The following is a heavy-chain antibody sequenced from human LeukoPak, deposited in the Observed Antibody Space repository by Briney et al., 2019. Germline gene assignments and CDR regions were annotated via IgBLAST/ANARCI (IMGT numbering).Heavy chain of an antibody. CDR3: ASGSSLDGSSGWPTHYY. CDR2: INPNSGGT. D-gene: IGHD6-19*01. CDR1: GYTFSGCY. Sequence: ASVKVSCKASGYTFSGCYMHWVRQAPGQGLEWMGWINPNSGGTHYVQKFQGRVTMTTDTSIGTAYMELNRLTSDDTAVYYCASGSSLDGSSGWPTHYYWGQGTLVTVSS. V-gene: IGHV1-2*02. J-gene: IGHJ4*02.